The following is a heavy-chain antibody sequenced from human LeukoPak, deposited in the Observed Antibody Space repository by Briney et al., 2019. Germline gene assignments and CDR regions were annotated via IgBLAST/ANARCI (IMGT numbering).Heavy chain of an antibody. V-gene: IGHV4-38-2*02. CDR3: ARLEGLLGAFDI. D-gene: IGHD1-1*01. CDR1: GYSISSGYY. Sequence: SETLSLTCTVSGYSISSGYYWGWIRQPPGEGLEWIASIYHSGTAYYNRSLKSRVTISVDTSKNQFSLKLSSLTAADTAVYYCARLEGLLGAFDIWGQGTMVTVSS. CDR2: IYHSGTA. J-gene: IGHJ3*02.